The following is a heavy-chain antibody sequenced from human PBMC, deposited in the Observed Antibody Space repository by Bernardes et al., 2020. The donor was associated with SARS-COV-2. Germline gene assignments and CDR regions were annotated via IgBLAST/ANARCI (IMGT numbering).Heavy chain of an antibody. CDR3: TRGVEISGEVVLYYYGLGG. J-gene: IGHJ6*02. V-gene: IGHV4-39*01. D-gene: IGHD2-21*01. CDR2: IFYDGST. CDR1: GDSVSSASYY. Sequence: SETLSLTRAVSGDSVSSASYYWGWIRQPPGKGLEWIGNIFYDGSTYYSPSLQSRVTISVEMSKNQFSLKLSSVTAADTAVYYCTRGVEISGEVVLYYYGLGGLGPGDTGHRL.